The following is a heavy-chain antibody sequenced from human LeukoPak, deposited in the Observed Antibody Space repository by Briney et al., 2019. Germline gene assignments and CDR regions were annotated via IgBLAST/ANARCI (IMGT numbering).Heavy chain of an antibody. Sequence: PSETLSLTCTVSGGSISSSSYYWGWIRQPPGKGLEWIGYIYYSGITNYSPSLKSRVTISVDTSKKQFSLKVTSVTTADTAVYYCARLTKNDSGSFRFGKKKRGYMDVWGKGTTVTISS. CDR1: GGSISSSSYY. CDR2: IYYSGIT. D-gene: IGHD3-10*01. CDR3: ARLTKNDSGSFRFGKKKRGYMDV. V-gene: IGHV4-61*05. J-gene: IGHJ6*03.